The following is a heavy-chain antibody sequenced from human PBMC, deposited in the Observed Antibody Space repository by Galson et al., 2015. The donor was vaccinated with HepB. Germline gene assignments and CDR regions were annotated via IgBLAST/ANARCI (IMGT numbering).Heavy chain of an antibody. V-gene: IGHV3-74*01. D-gene: IGHD3-22*01. Sequence: SLRLSCAASGFIFSDYWMHWVRQAPGKGLVWVSRINRDGSYTTYADSVKGRFTISRDNAKNTLFLQMNSLRAEDTAVYYCTRNLYYDSSTYYYWGNRHFDYWGQGTLVTVSS. CDR1: GFIFSDYW. J-gene: IGHJ4*02. CDR3: TRNLYYDSSTYYYWGNRHFDY. CDR2: INRDGSYT.